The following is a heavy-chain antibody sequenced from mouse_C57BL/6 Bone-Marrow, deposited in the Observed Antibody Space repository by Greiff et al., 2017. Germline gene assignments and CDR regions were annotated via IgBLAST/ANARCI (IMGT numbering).Heavy chain of an antibody. D-gene: IGHD1-1*01. V-gene: IGHV2-9-1*01. CDR2: IWTGGGT. CDR1: GFSLTSYA. Sequence: VKLMESGPGLVAPSQSLSITCTVSGFSLTSYAISWVRQPPGKGLEWLGVIWTGGGTNYNSALKSRLSISKDNSKSQVFLKMNSLQTDDTARYYCARIYGTSYYYAMDYWGQGTSVTVSS. J-gene: IGHJ4*01. CDR3: ARIYGTSYYYAMDY.